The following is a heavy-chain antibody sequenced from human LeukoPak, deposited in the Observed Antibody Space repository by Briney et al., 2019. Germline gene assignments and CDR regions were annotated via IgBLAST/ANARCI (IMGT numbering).Heavy chain of an antibody. CDR3: AREGLQLFDY. V-gene: IGHV4-59*12. Sequence: SETLSLTCTVSGGSISSYYWSWIRQPPGKGLEWIAYIYYSGSTNYNPSLKSRVTISVDTSKNQFSLKLSSVTAADTAVYYCAREGLQLFDYWGQGTLVTVSS. D-gene: IGHD5-24*01. CDR1: GGSISSYY. J-gene: IGHJ4*02. CDR2: IYYSGST.